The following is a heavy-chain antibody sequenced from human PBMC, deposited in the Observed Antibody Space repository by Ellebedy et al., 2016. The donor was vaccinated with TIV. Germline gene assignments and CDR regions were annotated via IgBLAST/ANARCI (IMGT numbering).Heavy chain of an antibody. V-gene: IGHV4-59*08. CDR3: ARFYESGSTEDY. D-gene: IGHD3-10*01. CDR1: GGSISSYY. Sequence: MPSETLSLTCTVSGGSISSYYWGWVRQPPGKGLEWIGYFYNSVNTNYNPSLKSRVTMSVETSQNQVSLKLRSVTAADTAVYYCARFYESGSTEDYWGQGTLVIVSS. J-gene: IGHJ4*02. CDR2: FYNSVNT.